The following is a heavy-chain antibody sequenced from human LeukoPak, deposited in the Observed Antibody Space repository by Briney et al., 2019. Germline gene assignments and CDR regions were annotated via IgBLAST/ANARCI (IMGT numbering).Heavy chain of an antibody. D-gene: IGHD3-10*01. CDR3: ARSNMVRGVIISRPLDY. J-gene: IGHJ4*02. CDR2: TNPNSGNT. Sequence: ASVKVSCKASGYTFTSYDINWVRQATGQGLEWMGWTNPNSGNTGYAQKFQGRVTMTRNTSISTAYMELSSLRSEDTAVYYCARSNMVRGVIISRPLDYWGQGTLVTVSS. V-gene: IGHV1-8*01. CDR1: GYTFTSYD.